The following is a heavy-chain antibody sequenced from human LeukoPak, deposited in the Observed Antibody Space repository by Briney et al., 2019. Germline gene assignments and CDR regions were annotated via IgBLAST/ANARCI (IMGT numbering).Heavy chain of an antibody. V-gene: IGHV3-66*01. Sequence: GGSLRLSCTASGFTFSSYIMSWVRQAPGKGLEWVSIIYSVGSTYYADSVKGRFTISRDNSKNTLYLQMNSLRAEDTAVYYCASYRYGSSFAFDIWGQGTMVTVSS. CDR3: ASYRYGSSFAFDI. CDR1: GFTFSSYI. D-gene: IGHD6-6*01. CDR2: IYSVGST. J-gene: IGHJ3*02.